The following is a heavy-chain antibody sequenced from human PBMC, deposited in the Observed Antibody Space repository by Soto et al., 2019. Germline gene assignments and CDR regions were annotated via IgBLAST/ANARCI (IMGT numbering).Heavy chain of an antibody. CDR1: GFTFSDYA. J-gene: IGHJ4*02. V-gene: IGHV3-30*18. CDR3: AKGGRQWLVTSDFNY. D-gene: IGHD6-19*01. Sequence: VQLVESGGGVVQPGRSLRLSCAASGFTFSDYAMHWVRLAPGKGLEWVAVVSHDGRNTHYTDSVKGRFTISRDSSKNTVSLEMTSLRAEDTAVYYCAKGGRQWLVTSDFNYWGQGALVTVAS. CDR2: VSHDGRNT.